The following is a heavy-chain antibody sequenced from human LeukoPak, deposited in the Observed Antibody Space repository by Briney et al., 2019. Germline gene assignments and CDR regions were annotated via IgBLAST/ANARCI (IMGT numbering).Heavy chain of an antibody. D-gene: IGHD1-1*01. CDR1: GFTFTTYA. J-gene: IGHJ4*02. CDR3: TRVSTTGVGGRGYFDQ. CDR2: ISDTSAGYST. Sequence: AGSLRLSCAASGFTFTTYAMSWVRQTPGKGLEWVPFISDTSAGYSTYYADSVRVRFTISRDSSKSTLYLQMNSLRAEDTAVYYCTRVSTTGVGGRGYFDQWGQGTQVTVSS. V-gene: IGHV3-23*01.